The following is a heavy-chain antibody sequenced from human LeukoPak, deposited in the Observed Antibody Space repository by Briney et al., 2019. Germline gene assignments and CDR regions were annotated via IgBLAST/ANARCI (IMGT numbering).Heavy chain of an antibody. V-gene: IGHV4-39*01. CDR3: ARHDFGVYDFSAFDI. Sequence: SETLSLTCDVSGASISDSPYYWGWIRQSPGKGLEWIGSVLYSGTTHYNPSLKNRVSVSVDTSKNQFSLDLRSVTAADTALYYCARHDFGVYDFSAFDIWGQGTLIRVSS. D-gene: IGHD5/OR15-5a*01. CDR1: GASISDSPYY. J-gene: IGHJ3*02. CDR2: VLYSGTT.